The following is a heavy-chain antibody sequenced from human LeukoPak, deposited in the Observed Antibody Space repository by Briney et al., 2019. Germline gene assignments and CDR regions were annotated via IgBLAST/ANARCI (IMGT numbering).Heavy chain of an antibody. J-gene: IGHJ4*02. D-gene: IGHD6-19*01. V-gene: IGHV1-18*01. CDR1: GDSFSNYG. Sequence: ASVKVSCKASGDSFSNYGFAWVRQAPGQGLEWMGWISADSGDRYYAQNFQHRVTMTTDTSTTTGYMELRSLRSDDTAVYYCARGDSSGGGFDYWGQGTLVTVSS. CDR2: ISADSGDR. CDR3: ARGDSSGGGFDY.